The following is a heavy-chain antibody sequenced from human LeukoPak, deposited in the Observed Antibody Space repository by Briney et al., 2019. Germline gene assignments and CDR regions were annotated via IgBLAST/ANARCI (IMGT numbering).Heavy chain of an antibody. CDR3: ARDPGGRNWFDP. D-gene: IGHD3-10*01. CDR2: IYYSGST. CDR1: GGFISSGGYY. V-gene: IGHV4-31*03. Sequence: SETLSLTCTVSGGFISSGGYYWSWIRQHPGKGLEWIGYIYYSGSTYYNPSLKSRATISVDMSKNQFSLKLSSVTAADTAVYYCARDPGGRNWFDPWGLGTLVTVSS. J-gene: IGHJ5*02.